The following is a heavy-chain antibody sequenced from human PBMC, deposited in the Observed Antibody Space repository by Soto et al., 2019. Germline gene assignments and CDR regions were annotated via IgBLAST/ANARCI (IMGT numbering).Heavy chain of an antibody. CDR3: ARRYSSSSDY. D-gene: IGHD6-13*01. V-gene: IGHV4-39*01. CDR1: GGSISSSSYY. J-gene: IGHJ4*02. CDR2: IYYSGST. Sequence: PSETLSLTCTVSGGSISSSSYYRGWIRQPPGKGLEWIGSIYYSGSTYYNPSLKSRVTISVDTSKNQFSLKLTSVTAADTAVYYCARRYSSSSDYWGQGTLVTVSS.